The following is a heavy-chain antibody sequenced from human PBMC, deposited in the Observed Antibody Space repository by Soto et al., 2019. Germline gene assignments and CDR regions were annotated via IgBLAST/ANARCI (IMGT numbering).Heavy chain of an antibody. CDR1: GASISSGGYY. V-gene: IGHV4-31*03. J-gene: IGHJ4*02. Sequence: QVQLQESGPGLVKPSQTLSLTCSVSGASISSGGYYWSWIRQHPGKGLEWIGYIYYSGSTYYNPSLKSRVTIAADTSKNQFSLKLSSVTAADTAVYYCARVGEIIGDYWGQGTLVTVSS. D-gene: IGHD3-10*01. CDR2: IYYSGST. CDR3: ARVGEIIGDY.